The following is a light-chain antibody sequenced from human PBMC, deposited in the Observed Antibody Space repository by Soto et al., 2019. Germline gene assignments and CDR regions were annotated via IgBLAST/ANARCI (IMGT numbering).Light chain of an antibody. CDR3: CSYAGSYGYV. CDR2: DVS. V-gene: IGLV2-11*01. Sequence: SALTQPRSVSGSPGQSGTLSCPGTSRDVGGYNYVSWYQQHPGKAPKLMIYDVSKRPSGVPDRFSGSKSGNTASLTISGLQAEDEADYYCCSYAGSYGYVFGTGTKVTVL. J-gene: IGLJ1*01. CDR1: SRDVGGYNY.